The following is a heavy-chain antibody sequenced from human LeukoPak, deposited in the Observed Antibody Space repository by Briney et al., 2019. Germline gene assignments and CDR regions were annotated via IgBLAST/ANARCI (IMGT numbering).Heavy chain of an antibody. CDR2: IWHDGSNK. CDR1: GFTFSSYG. Sequence: GGSLRLSCAASGFTFSSYGMHWVRQAPGKGLEWVAVIWHDGSNKYYADSVKGRFTISRHNSKNTLYLQMNSLRAEDTAVYYCARERAMVRGVIITGDNWFDPWGQGTLVTVSS. CDR3: ARERAMVRGVIITGDNWFDP. V-gene: IGHV3-33*01. D-gene: IGHD3-10*01. J-gene: IGHJ5*02.